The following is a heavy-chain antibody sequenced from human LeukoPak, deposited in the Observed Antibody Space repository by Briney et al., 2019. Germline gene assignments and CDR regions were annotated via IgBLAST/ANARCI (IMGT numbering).Heavy chain of an antibody. D-gene: IGHD3-16*01. Sequence: GGSLRLSCAASGFTFSSYSMNWVRQAPGKGLEWVSYISSSSSTIYYADSVKGRFTISRDNAKNSLYLQMNGLRAEDTAVYYCARDGAYGSRDYFDYWGQGTLVTVSS. CDR3: ARDGAYGSRDYFDY. V-gene: IGHV3-48*01. CDR1: GFTFSSYS. CDR2: ISSSSSTI. J-gene: IGHJ4*02.